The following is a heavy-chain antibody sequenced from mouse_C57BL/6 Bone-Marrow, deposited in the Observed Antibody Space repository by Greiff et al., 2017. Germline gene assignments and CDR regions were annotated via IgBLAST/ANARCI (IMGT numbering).Heavy chain of an antibody. Sequence: QVQLQQPGAELVKPGASVKLSCKASGYTFTSYWMHWVKQRPGRGLEWIGRIDPNSGGTKYNEKFKSKAPLTVDKPSSTAYMQLSSLTSEDSAVYYCARRATMITTVYYYAMDYWGQGTSVTVSS. J-gene: IGHJ4*01. CDR2: IDPNSGGT. CDR3: ARRATMITTVYYYAMDY. V-gene: IGHV1-72*01. CDR1: GYTFTSYW. D-gene: IGHD2-4*01.